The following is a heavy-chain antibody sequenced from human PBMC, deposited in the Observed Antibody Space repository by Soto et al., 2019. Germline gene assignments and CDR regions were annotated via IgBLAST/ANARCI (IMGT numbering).Heavy chain of an antibody. CDR1: GSTFSSYW. J-gene: IGHJ6*02. CDR3: AREIKTTAIKYYYYGMDV. CDR2: IKQDGSEK. Sequence: GGSLRLSCAASGSTFSSYWMNWGRQAPGKGLEWVANIKQDGSEKYYVDSVKGRFTISRDNAKNSLYLQMNSLRAEDTAVYYCAREIKTTAIKYYYYGMDVWGQGTTVTVSS. D-gene: IGHD4-4*01. V-gene: IGHV3-7*01.